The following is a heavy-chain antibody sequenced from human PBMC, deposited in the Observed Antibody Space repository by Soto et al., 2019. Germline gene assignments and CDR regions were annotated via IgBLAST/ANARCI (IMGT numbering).Heavy chain of an antibody. CDR1: GYTFTGYY. Sequence: ASVMVSCKASGYTFTGYYMHWVRQAPGQGLEWMGWINPNSGGTNYAQKFQGRVTMTRDTSISTAYMELSRLRSDDTAVYYCARDQGYCSSTSCYDYFDYWGQGTLVTVSS. J-gene: IGHJ4*02. D-gene: IGHD2-2*01. CDR2: INPNSGGT. V-gene: IGHV1-2*02. CDR3: ARDQGYCSSTSCYDYFDY.